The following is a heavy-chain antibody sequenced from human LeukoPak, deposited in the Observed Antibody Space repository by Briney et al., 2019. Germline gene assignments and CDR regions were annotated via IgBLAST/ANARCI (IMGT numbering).Heavy chain of an antibody. J-gene: IGHJ4*02. D-gene: IGHD3-9*01. V-gene: IGHV3-23*01. Sequence: PGGSLRLSCAASGFTFSSYAMSWVRQAPGKGLEWVSAISGSGGSTYYADSVKGRFTISRDNSKNTLYLQMNSLRAEDTAVYYCAKDPVVSYDILTGYYAYFDYWGQGTLVTVSS. CDR2: ISGSGGST. CDR3: AKDPVVSYDILTGYYAYFDY. CDR1: GFTFSSYA.